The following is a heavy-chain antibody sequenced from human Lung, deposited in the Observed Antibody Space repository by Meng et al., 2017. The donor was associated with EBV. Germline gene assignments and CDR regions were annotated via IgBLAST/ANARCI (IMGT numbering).Heavy chain of an antibody. CDR1: GFTFRNYW. D-gene: IGHD3-10*01. Sequence: QLVGAGGGLFQPGGSLRLSCAASGFTFRNYWMHWVRQSPGKGLVWVSRIKSDGTSTDYADFVEGRFTMSRDNAKDMVYLQMNSLRVEDTAMYYCVRQGSGADWGQGTLVTVSS. CDR3: VRQGSGAD. J-gene: IGHJ4*02. CDR2: IKSDGTST. V-gene: IGHV3-74*01.